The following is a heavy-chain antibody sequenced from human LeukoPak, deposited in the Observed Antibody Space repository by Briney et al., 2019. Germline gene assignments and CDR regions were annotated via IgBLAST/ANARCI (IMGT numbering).Heavy chain of an antibody. CDR1: GGTFSSYA. V-gene: IGHV1-69*13. CDR2: IIPIFGTA. CDR3: ARVPTTVTAYFDY. J-gene: IGHJ4*02. Sequence: GASVKVSCKASGGTFSSYAISWVRQAPGQGLEWMGEIIPIFGTANYAQKFQGRVTITADEFTSTAYMELSSLRSEDTAVYYCARVPTTVTAYFDYWGQGTLVTVSS. D-gene: IGHD4-17*01.